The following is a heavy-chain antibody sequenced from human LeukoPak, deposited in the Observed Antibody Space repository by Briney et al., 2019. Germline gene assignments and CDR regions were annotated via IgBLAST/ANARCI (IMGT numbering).Heavy chain of an antibody. CDR3: ARAHMVRGVSVPASQSYYYYYYMDV. Sequence: SQTLSLTCAISGDSVSSNSAAWNWIRQSPSRGLEWLGRTYYRSKWYNDYAVSVKSRITINPDTSKNQFSLQLNSVTPEDTAVYYCARAHMVRGVSVPASQSYYYYYYMDVWGKGTTVTVSS. V-gene: IGHV6-1*01. CDR2: TYYRSKWYN. D-gene: IGHD3-10*01. CDR1: GDSVSSNSAA. J-gene: IGHJ6*03.